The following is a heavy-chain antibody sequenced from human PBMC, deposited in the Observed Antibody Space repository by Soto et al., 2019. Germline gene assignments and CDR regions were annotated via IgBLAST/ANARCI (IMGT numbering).Heavy chain of an antibody. D-gene: IGHD2-21*02. Sequence: QVHLQQWGAGLLKPSETLSLTCAVYGGSFSPHYWSWIRQPPGKGLELIGEINNVGSTNYNMSLKSRVTISMDAPKNQVSLRVTSVTAADTAVYYCGRVGCPNGHCSSLAYWGQGTLVTVSS. J-gene: IGHJ4*02. V-gene: IGHV4-34*01. CDR2: INNVGST. CDR1: GGSFSPHY. CDR3: GRVGCPNGHCSSLAY.